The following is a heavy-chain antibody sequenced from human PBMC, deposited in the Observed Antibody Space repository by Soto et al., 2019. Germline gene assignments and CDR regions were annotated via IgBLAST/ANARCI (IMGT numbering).Heavy chain of an antibody. Sequence: EVQLVETGGGLIQPGGSLRLSCAASGFTVSSNYMSWVRQAPGKGLEWVSVIYSGGSTYYADSAKGRFTNSRDNSKNTLFLQMNSLRAEDTAVYYCATVAGRVYYFDYWGQGTLVTVSS. D-gene: IGHD6-19*01. CDR1: GFTVSSNY. J-gene: IGHJ4*02. CDR2: IYSGGST. V-gene: IGHV3-53*02. CDR3: ATVAGRVYYFDY.